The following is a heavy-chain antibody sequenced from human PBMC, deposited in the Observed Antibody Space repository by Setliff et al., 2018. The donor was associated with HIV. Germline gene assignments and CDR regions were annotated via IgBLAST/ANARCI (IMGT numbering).Heavy chain of an antibody. Sequence: SETLSLTCTVAGGSISNYYWTWIRQPPGKGPEWIASIQYGDISHYNPSLQSRVTISVDTSTKKFSLYLSSVNETDTAVYYCARSGYTSGFYWVFGAFGVWGQGKMVT. V-gene: IGHV4-59*01. CDR1: GGSISNYY. CDR2: IQYGDIS. J-gene: IGHJ3*01. D-gene: IGHD3-22*01. CDR3: ARSGYTSGFYWVFGAFGV.